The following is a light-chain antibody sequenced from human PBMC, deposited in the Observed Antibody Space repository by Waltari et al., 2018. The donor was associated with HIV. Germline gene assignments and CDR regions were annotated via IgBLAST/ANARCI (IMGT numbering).Light chain of an antibody. Sequence: QSVLTQPPSASGTPGQRVTISCSGSSSNIGSNTVNWYQQLPGTAPKLLSYSNNQRPSGVPDRFSGSKSGTSASLAISGLQSEDEADYYCAAWEDSLNGWVFGGGTKLTVL. J-gene: IGLJ3*02. CDR3: AAWEDSLNGWV. CDR2: SNN. CDR1: SSNIGSNT. V-gene: IGLV1-44*01.